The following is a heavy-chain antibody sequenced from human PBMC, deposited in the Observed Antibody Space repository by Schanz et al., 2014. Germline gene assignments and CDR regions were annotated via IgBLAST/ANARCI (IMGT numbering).Heavy chain of an antibody. CDR1: GFTFSSYD. Sequence: VHLLESGGGLVQPGGSLRLSCVASGFTFSSYDVFWVRQAPGKGLEWVAILWHDGSKKYYADSVKGRFTVSRDNSKNTLYLQLNSLRAEDTAVYYCARDFHGYGPHLDYWGRGSLVTVSS. J-gene: IGHJ4*02. CDR3: ARDFHGYGPHLDY. V-gene: IGHV3-30*02. CDR2: LWHDGSKK. D-gene: IGHD5-12*01.